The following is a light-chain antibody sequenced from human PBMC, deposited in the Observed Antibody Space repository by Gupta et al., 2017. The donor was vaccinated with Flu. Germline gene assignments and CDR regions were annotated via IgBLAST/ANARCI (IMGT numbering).Light chain of an antibody. CDR1: QSVGAD. V-gene: IGKV3-15*01. CDR3: QQYSHWPPLT. Sequence: RATLSCRTSQSVGADLAWYQHKPGQAPRLLIYGASTRASGFPDRFRGSGSGTEFILTITSLQSEDSGVHYCQQYSHWPPLTFGGGTKVEI. CDR2: GAS. J-gene: IGKJ4*01.